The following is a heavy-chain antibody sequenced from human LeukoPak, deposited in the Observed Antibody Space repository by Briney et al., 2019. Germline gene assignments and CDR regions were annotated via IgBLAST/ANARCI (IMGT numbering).Heavy chain of an antibody. V-gene: IGHV3-23*01. J-gene: IGHJ4*02. Sequence: GGSLRLSCAASGFSFANSVISWIRQAPGKGPEWVSAISGSGDRTDYADSVKGRFTISRDNSKNTLYLQMNSLRAEDTAVYYCASLSVDYWGQGTLVTVSS. CDR3: ASLSVDY. CDR1: GFSFANSV. CDR2: ISGSGDRT. D-gene: IGHD5/OR15-5a*01.